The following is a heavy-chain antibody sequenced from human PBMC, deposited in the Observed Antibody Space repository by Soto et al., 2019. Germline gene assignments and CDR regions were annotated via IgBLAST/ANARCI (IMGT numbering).Heavy chain of an antibody. J-gene: IGHJ6*02. V-gene: IGHV4-34*01. CDR1: GGSFSGYY. CDR3: ARGMEGMDDFDWLLLYGMDV. Sequence: SETLSLTCAVYGGSFSGYYWSWIRQPPGKGLEWIGEINHSGSTNYNPSLKSRVTISVDTSKNQFSLKLSSVTAADTAAYYCARGMEGMDDFDWLLLYGMDVWGQGTTVTV. D-gene: IGHD3-9*01. CDR2: INHSGST.